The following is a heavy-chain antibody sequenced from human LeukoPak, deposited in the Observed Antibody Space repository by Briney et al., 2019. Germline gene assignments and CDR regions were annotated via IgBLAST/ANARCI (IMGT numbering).Heavy chain of an antibody. D-gene: IGHD5-18*01. CDR2: VHTSGTT. V-gene: IGHV4-4*07. Sequence: SETLSLTRTVSGVSISSYHWSWIRQPAGKGLEWIGRVHTSGTTNYNPSLKSRVTMSVDTSKNQLSLMLTSVTAADTAVYYCARDGLYSYGYSYFDYWGQGTLVTVSS. J-gene: IGHJ4*02. CDR1: GVSISSYH. CDR3: ARDGLYSYGYSYFDY.